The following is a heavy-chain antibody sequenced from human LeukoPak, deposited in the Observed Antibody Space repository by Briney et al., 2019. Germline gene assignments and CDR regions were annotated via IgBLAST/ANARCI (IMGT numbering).Heavy chain of an antibody. CDR2: TSYDGSNR. CDR1: GFTFSSYA. D-gene: IGHD3-9*01. V-gene: IGHV3-30*18. Sequence: GGSLRLSCAASGFTFSSYAMSWVRQAPGKGLEWVAVTSYDGSNRYYSDSVKGRFTISRDNSKNTLYLQMNSLRAEDTAVYYCAKAVHYDTLAGPGRDHYYYYGMDVWGQGTTVTVSS. CDR3: AKAVHYDTLAGPGRDHYYYYGMDV. J-gene: IGHJ6*02.